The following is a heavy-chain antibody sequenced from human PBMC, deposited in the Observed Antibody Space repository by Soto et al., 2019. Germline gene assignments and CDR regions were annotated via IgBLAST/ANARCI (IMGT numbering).Heavy chain of an antibody. V-gene: IGHV4-34*02. CDR2: INQSGSA. CDR3: ARVTVYVPFLFPCLDV. CDR1: GESFSGYN. D-gene: IGHD3-10*02. Sequence: QVQLQQWGAGLLRPSETLSLTCAVSGESFSGYNWTWIRQPPGKGLAWIGEINQSGSADYNPSLKSRVTMSPDTSKKHFALKVTSVTAADTAMYYCARVTVYVPFLFPCLDVWGQGTTVIVSS. J-gene: IGHJ6*02.